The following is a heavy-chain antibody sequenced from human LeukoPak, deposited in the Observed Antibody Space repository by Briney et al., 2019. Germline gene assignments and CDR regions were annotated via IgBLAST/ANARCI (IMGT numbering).Heavy chain of an antibody. V-gene: IGHV4-59*01. Sequence: SETLSLTCTVSGYSISSYYWSWIRQPPGKGLEWIGYIFYSGSTNYNPSLKSRVTISVDTSKNQFSLKVSSVTAADTAVYYCARTYGSGSLIFDYWGQGTLVTVSS. CDR1: GYSISSYY. J-gene: IGHJ4*02. CDR3: ARTYGSGSLIFDY. CDR2: IFYSGST. D-gene: IGHD3-10*01.